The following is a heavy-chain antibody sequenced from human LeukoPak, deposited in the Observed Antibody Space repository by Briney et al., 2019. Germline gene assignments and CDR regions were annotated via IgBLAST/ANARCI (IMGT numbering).Heavy chain of an antibody. V-gene: IGHV3-74*01. Sequence: GGSLRLSCAASGFSLSSYWMDWVRQAPGKGLVWVARINSDGSSTTYADSVKGRFTISRDNAKNSLYLQMNSLRAEDTAVYYCARGAYYYEDWGQGTLVTVSS. CDR2: INSDGSST. J-gene: IGHJ4*02. CDR1: GFSLSSYW. D-gene: IGHD3-22*01. CDR3: ARGAYYYED.